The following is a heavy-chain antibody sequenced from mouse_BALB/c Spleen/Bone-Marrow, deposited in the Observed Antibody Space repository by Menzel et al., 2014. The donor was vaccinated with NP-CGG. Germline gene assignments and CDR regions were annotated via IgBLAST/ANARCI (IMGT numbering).Heavy chain of an antibody. CDR2: INSNGGST. V-gene: IGHV5-6-3*01. CDR1: GFTFSSYG. CDR3: ARDPLYYYA. Sequence: EVQGVEPGGGLVQPGGSLKLSCAASGFTFSSYGMSWVRQTPDKRLELVATINSNGGSTYYPDSVKGRFTISRDNAKNTLYLQMSSLKSEDTAMYYCARDPLYYYAWGQGTLVTVSA. J-gene: IGHJ3*01. D-gene: IGHD1-1*01.